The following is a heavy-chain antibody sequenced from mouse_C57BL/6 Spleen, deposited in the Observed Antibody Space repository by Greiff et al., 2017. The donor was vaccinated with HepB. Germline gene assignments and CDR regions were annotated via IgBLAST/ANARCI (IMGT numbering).Heavy chain of an antibody. CDR3: ARAGLRRIWFAY. CDR1: GFTFSGYG. J-gene: IGHJ3*01. Sequence: EVKLVESGGGLVKPGGSLKLSCAASGFTFSGYGMHWVRQAPEKGLEWVAYISSGSSTIYYADTVKGRFTISRDNAKNTLFLQMTSLRSEDTAMYYCARAGLRRIWFAYWGQGTLVTVSA. CDR2: ISSGSSTI. D-gene: IGHD2-4*01. V-gene: IGHV5-17*01.